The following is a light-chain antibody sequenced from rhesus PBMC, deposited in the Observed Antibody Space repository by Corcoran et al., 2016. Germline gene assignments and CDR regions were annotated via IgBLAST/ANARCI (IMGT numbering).Light chain of an antibody. J-gene: IGKJ4*01. CDR1: QGINNY. CDR2: SAN. Sequence: DIQMSQSPSSLSASVGDRVTITCRASQGINNYLNWYQQKPGKAPNLLHYSANNLASGVPSRFSGSGSWTEFNLTISSLQPKDIRTYYCQQDSRRPFTFAGGTKVELK. CDR3: QQDSRRPFT. V-gene: IGKV1-32*04.